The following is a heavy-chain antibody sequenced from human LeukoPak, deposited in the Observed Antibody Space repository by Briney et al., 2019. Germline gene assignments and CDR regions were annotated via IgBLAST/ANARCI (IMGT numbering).Heavy chain of an antibody. CDR2: VSGSGGST. V-gene: IGHV3-23*01. D-gene: IGHD3-10*01. Sequence: GGSLRLSCAASGFTFSSYAMSWVRQAPGKGLEWVSAVSGSGGSTYYADSVKGRFTISRDNSKNTLYLQMNSLRAEDTAVYYCARFGELLPFDYWGQGTLVTVSS. CDR1: GFTFSSYA. J-gene: IGHJ4*02. CDR3: ARFGELLPFDY.